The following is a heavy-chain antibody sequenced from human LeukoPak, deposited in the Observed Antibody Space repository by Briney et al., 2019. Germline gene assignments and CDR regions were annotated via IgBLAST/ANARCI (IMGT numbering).Heavy chain of an antibody. J-gene: IGHJ5*02. V-gene: IGHV3-23*01. D-gene: IGHD3-3*01. CDR1: GFTFSSYA. Sequence: GGSLRLSCAASGFTFSSYAMSWVRQAPGKGLEWVSAISGSGGSTYYADSVKGRFTISRDNSKKTLYLQMNSLRAEDTAVYYCAKDLGFLEWLKWFDPWGQGTLVTVSS. CDR2: ISGSGGST. CDR3: AKDLGFLEWLKWFDP.